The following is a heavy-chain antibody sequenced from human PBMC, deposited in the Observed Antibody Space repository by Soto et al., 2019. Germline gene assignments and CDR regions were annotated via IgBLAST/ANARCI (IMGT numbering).Heavy chain of an antibody. D-gene: IGHD3-3*01. V-gene: IGHV1-69*01. CDR2: IIPIFGTA. CDR3: ARVARDDFWSGYPTPYYYYYYGMDV. CDR1: GGTFSSYA. Sequence: QVQLVQSGAEVKKPGSSVKVSCKASGGTFSSYAISWVRQAPGQGLEWMGGIIPIFGTANYAQKFQGRVTITADESTSTAYMELSSLRSEDTAVYYCARVARDDFWSGYPTPYYYYYYGMDVWGQGTTVTVSS. J-gene: IGHJ6*02.